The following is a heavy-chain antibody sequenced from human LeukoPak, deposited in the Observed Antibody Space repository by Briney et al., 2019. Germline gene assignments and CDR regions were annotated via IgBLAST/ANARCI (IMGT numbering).Heavy chain of an antibody. D-gene: IGHD3-10*01. Sequence: GRSLRLSCAASGFTFSSYGMHWVRQAPGKGLEWVAVIWYDGSNKYYADSVKGRFTISRDNSKNTLYLQMNSLRAEDTAVYYCAKVGRLGVFDYWGQGTLVTVSS. CDR2: IWYDGSNK. J-gene: IGHJ4*02. CDR1: GFTFSSYG. CDR3: AKVGRLGVFDY. V-gene: IGHV3-33*06.